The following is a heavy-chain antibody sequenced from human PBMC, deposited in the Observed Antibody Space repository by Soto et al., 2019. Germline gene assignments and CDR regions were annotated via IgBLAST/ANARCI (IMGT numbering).Heavy chain of an antibody. D-gene: IGHD2-21*02. Sequence: QITLKESGPTLVKPTQTLTLTCTFSGFSLSTTEEGVGWIRQPPGKAPEWLALIYWDDDKRYSPSLKTRLTTTKDTSHNQVALTVTNVDPVDTATYYCAHGSCFGADCYPNPYFDFWGQGILVTVSS. J-gene: IGHJ4*02. CDR2: IYWDDDK. CDR1: GFSLSTTEEG. CDR3: AHGSCFGADCYPNPYFDF. V-gene: IGHV2-5*02.